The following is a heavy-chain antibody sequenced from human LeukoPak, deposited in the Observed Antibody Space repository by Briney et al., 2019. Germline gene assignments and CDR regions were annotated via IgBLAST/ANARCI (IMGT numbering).Heavy chain of an antibody. CDR2: IYTSGST. J-gene: IGHJ3*02. Sequence: SETLSLTCTVSGGSISSYYWSWIRQPAGKGLEWIGRIYTSGSTNYNPSLKSRVTMSVDTPKNQFSLKLSSVTAADTAVYYCARDRRITGEEGTNDAFDIWGQGTMVTVSS. CDR3: ARDRRITGEEGTNDAFDI. D-gene: IGHD1-20*01. V-gene: IGHV4-4*07. CDR1: GGSISSYY.